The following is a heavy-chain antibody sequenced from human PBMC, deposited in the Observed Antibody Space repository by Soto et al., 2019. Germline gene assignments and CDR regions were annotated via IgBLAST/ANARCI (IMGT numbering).Heavy chain of an antibody. CDR3: ARDLGWAFDC. CDR1: GFTFSSFS. CDR2: IGGGGRLI. D-gene: IGHD6-19*01. J-gene: IGHJ4*02. V-gene: IGHV3-48*02. Sequence: EVQLVESGGGLVQRGGYLRLSCAASGFTFSSFSMNWVSQAPGRGLEWISYIGGGGRLISYADSVKGRFAISRDNAQNSLYLQMDSLRDEDTAVYYCARDLGWAFDCWGQITLVTVSS.